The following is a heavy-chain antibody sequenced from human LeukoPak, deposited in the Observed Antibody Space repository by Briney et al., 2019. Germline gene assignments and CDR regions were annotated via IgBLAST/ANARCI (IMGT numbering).Heavy chain of an antibody. V-gene: IGHV4-39*01. Sequence: SETLSLTCTVSGGSISSSSYYRGWIRQPPGKGLEWIGSIYYSGSTYYNPSLKSRVTISVDTSKNQFSLKLSSVTAADTAVYYCARHVHRQQLVPIAFDIWGQGTMVTVSS. CDR2: IYYSGST. D-gene: IGHD6-13*01. CDR1: GGSISSSSYY. J-gene: IGHJ3*02. CDR3: ARHVHRQQLVPIAFDI.